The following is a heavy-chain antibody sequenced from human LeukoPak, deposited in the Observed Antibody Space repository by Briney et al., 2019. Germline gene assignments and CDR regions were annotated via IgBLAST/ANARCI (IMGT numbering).Heavy chain of an antibody. CDR3: ARGLEDRISIFGVVKFYYFDF. J-gene: IGHJ4*02. Sequence: SKTLSLTCAVYGASFRDYYWTWIRQPPGKGLEWIGEIDHSGSSHYNPSLKSRVTISVDTSKNQLSLKLSSVTAADTAVYYCARGLEDRISIFGVVKFYYFDFWGQGTLVTVSS. V-gene: IGHV4-34*01. CDR2: IDHSGSS. D-gene: IGHD3-3*01. CDR1: GASFRDYY.